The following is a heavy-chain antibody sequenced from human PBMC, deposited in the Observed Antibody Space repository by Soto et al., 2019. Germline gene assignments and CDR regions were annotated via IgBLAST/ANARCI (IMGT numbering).Heavy chain of an antibody. Sequence: QVQLVQSGAEVKKPGASVKVSCKASGYTFTSYGISWVRQAPGQGLEWMGWISAYNGNTNYAQKLQGRVTMTTDTSTSTADMELRSLRSDDTAVYYCARDGDGQWLDPGVFDYWGQGTLVTVSS. V-gene: IGHV1-18*04. CDR3: ARDGDGQWLDPGVFDY. CDR2: ISAYNGNT. D-gene: IGHD6-19*01. J-gene: IGHJ4*02. CDR1: GYTFTSYG.